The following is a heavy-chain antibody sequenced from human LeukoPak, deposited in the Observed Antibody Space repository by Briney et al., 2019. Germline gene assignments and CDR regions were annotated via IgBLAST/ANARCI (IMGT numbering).Heavy chain of an antibody. D-gene: IGHD4-17*01. CDR3: ARALTTVTGIDY. CDR1: GGSISSGDYY. CDR2: IYYSGST. J-gene: IGHJ4*02. V-gene: IGHV4-30-4*01. Sequence: SETLSLTCTVSGGSISSGDYYWSWIRQPPGKGLEWIGYIYYSGSTYYNPSLKSRVTISVDTSKNQFSLKLSSVTAADTAVYYCARALTTVTGIDYWGQGTLVTVSS.